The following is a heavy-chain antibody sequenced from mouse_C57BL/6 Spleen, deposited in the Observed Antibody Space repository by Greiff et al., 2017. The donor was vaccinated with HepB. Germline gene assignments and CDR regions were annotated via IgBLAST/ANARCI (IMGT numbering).Heavy chain of an antibody. V-gene: IGHV1-61*01. CDR1: GYTFTSYW. Sequence: VQLQQSGAELVRPGSSVKLSCKASGYTFTSYWMDWVKQRPGQGLEWIGNIYPSDSETHYNQKFKDKATLTVDKSSSTAYMQLSSLTSEDSAVYYCARFPLSSWFAYWGQGTLVTVSA. CDR3: ARFPLSSWFAY. J-gene: IGHJ3*01. CDR2: IYPSDSET.